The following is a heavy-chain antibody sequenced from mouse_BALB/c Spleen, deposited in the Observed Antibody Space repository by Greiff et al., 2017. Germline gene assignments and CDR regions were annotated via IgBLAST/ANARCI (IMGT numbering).Heavy chain of an antibody. CDR1: GYTFTSYY. CDR3: ASPIYYGSSYYAMDY. CDR2: IYPGNVNT. J-gene: IGHJ4*01. D-gene: IGHD1-1*01. V-gene: IGHV1S56*01. Sequence: QVQLQQSGPELVKPGASVRISCKASGYTFTSYYIHWVKQRPGQGLEWIGWIYPGNVNTKYNEKFKGKATLTADKSSSTAYMQLSSLTSEDSAVYFCASPIYYGSSYYAMDYWGQGTSVTVSS.